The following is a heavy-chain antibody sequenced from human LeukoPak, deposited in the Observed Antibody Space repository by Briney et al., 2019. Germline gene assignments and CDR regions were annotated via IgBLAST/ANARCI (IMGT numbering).Heavy chain of an antibody. V-gene: IGHV4-59*12. CDR3: ARGVQGWFAP. D-gene: IGHD3-10*01. CDR2: IYYSGST. J-gene: IGHJ5*02. CDR1: GGSISSYY. Sequence: SETLSLTCTVSGGSISSYYWSWIRQPPGKGLEWIGYIYYSGSTNYNPSLKSRVTISVDTSRNQLSLRLTSVTAADTAVYYCARGVQGWFAPWGQGTLVTVSS.